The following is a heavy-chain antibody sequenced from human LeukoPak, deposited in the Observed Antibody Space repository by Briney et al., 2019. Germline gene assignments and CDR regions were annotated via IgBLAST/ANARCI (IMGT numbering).Heavy chain of an antibody. D-gene: IGHD6-19*01. Sequence: GGSLRLSCAASGFTFSSYWMSWVRQAPGKGREGVANFKQEGREKYYVDSVKGRFTISRDNAKNSLYLQMNSPRAEDTAVYYCARARQWLHSFDYWGQGTLVTVSS. CDR2: FKQEGREK. CDR3: ARARQWLHSFDY. J-gene: IGHJ4*02. V-gene: IGHV3-7*01. CDR1: GFTFSSYW.